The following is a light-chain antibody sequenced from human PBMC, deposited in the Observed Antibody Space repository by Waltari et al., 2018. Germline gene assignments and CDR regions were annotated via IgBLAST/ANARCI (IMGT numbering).Light chain of an antibody. Sequence: QSALTQPASVSGSPGQSITISCTGTSSDIGAYHYVSWYQQHPGKAPKLMIYEVPYRPARVSKRFSGSKSGKTASLTIAGLQAEDEADYYCSSYTTSSTVVFGGGTKLTVL. V-gene: IGLV2-14*01. CDR3: SSYTTSSTVV. J-gene: IGLJ2*01. CDR2: EVP. CDR1: SSDIGAYHY.